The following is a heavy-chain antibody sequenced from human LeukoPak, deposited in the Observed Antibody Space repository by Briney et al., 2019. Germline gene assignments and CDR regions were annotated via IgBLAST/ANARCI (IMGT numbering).Heavy chain of an antibody. J-gene: IGHJ5*02. CDR1: GFTFSSYS. CDR3: ARGLPQWLVPGWFDP. V-gene: IGHV3-21*01. CDR2: ISSSSSYI. Sequence: GGSLRLSCAASGFTFSSYSMNWVRQAPGKGLGWVSSISSSSSYIYYADSVKGRFTISRDNAKNSLYLQMNSLRAEDTAVYYCARGLPQWLVPGWFDPWGQGTLVTVSS. D-gene: IGHD6-19*01.